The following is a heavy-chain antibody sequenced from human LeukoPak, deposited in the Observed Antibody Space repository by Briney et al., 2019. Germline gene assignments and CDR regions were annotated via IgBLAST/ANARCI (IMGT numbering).Heavy chain of an antibody. J-gene: IGHJ4*02. V-gene: IGHV3-21*01. CDR2: ISSTSTYI. CDR3: ARDLGGEQWLFNFDY. CDR1: GFTFSDYS. Sequence: GGSLRLSCAASGFTFSDYSMNWVRQVPGKGLDWVSSISSTSTYILYADSVKGRFTISRDNARNSLYLQMNSLRAEDTAVYYCARDLGGEQWLFNFDYWGQGTLVTVSS. D-gene: IGHD6-19*01.